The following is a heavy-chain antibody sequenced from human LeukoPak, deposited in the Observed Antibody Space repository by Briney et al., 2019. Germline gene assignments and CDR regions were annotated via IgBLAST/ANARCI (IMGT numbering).Heavy chain of an antibody. V-gene: IGHV3-23*01. Sequence: GGSLRLSCAASGFTFDSYAMSWVRQAPGKGLEWVSAISGSGGSTYYADSVKGRFTISRDNSKNTLYLQMNSLRAEDTAVYYCARDRAPVLLWFGEPDLDYWGQGTLVTVSS. CDR3: ARDRAPVLLWFGEPDLDY. CDR1: GFTFDSYA. J-gene: IGHJ4*02. CDR2: ISGSGGST. D-gene: IGHD3-10*01.